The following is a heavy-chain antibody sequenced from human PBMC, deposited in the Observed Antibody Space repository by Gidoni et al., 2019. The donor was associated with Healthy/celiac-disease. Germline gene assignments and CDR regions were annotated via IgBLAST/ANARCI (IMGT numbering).Heavy chain of an antibody. D-gene: IGHD5-12*01. J-gene: IGHJ3*02. CDR2: IIPIFGTA. CDR1: GGTFSSSA. Sequence: QVQLVQSGAAVKKPGSSVKVSCKASGGTFSSSAISWVRQAPGQGLEWMGGIIPIFGTANYAQKFQGRVTITADESTSTAYMELSSLRSEDTAVYYCASSIVATTANPRYDAFDIWGQGTMVTVSS. V-gene: IGHV1-69*01. CDR3: ASSIVATTANPRYDAFDI.